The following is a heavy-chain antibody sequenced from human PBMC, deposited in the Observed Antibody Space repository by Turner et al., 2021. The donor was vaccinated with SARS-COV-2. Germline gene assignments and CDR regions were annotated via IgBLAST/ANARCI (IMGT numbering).Heavy chain of an antibody. J-gene: IGHJ3*02. V-gene: IGHV3-23*01. D-gene: IGHD6-19*01. Sequence: EVQLLGSGGGLVQPGGSLRLACAASGFMFANDDRSWVRQVPGKGLEYVTSINYNGDYTFYADSVKGRFSISRDNSDNTLYLQMNSLRADDSAKYYCAGWLAPTNDALEIWGQGTMVTVSS. CDR2: INYNGDYT. CDR3: AGWLAPTNDALEI. CDR1: GFMFANDD.